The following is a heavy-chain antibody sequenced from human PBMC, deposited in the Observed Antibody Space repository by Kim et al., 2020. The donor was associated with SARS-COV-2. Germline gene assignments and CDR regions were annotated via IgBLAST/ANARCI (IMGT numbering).Heavy chain of an antibody. Sequence: GGSLRLSCAASGFTFSSYGMHWVRQAPGKGLEWVAVISYDGSNKYYADSVKGRFTISRDNSKNTLYLQMNSLRAEDTAVYYCAKDRPKYYFDYWGQGTLVTVSS. J-gene: IGHJ4*02. V-gene: IGHV3-30*18. CDR3: AKDRPKYYFDY. CDR1: GFTFSSYG. CDR2: ISYDGSNK.